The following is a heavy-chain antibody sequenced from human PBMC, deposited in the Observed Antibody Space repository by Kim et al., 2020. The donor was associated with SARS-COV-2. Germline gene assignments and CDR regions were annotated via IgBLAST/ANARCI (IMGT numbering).Heavy chain of an antibody. Sequence: GGSLRLSCAASGFTFRTYGMHWVRQSPGKGLEWVAIIWYDGSQTYYTDSVKGRFTISRDNSKNILYLQMTSLRVDDTAVYYCVKDIDQWLGYWSFGDCGRGTLVTVAS. D-gene: IGHD6-19*01. J-gene: IGHJ2*01. CDR1: GFTFRTYG. CDR3: VKDIDQWLGYWSFGD. V-gene: IGHV3-33*03. CDR2: IWYDGSQT.